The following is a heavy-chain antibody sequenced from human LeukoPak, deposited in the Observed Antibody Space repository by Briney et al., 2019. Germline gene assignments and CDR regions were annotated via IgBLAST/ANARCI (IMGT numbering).Heavy chain of an antibody. CDR3: AKGAYSGSWYGWFDP. V-gene: IGHV3-9*01. Sequence: GRSLRLSCAASGFTFDDYAMHWVRQAPGKGLEWVSGISWNSGSIGYADSVKGRFTISRDNAKNSLYLQMNSLRAEDTALYYCAKGAYSGSWYGWFDPWGQGTLVTVSS. D-gene: IGHD6-13*01. CDR2: ISWNSGSI. J-gene: IGHJ5*02. CDR1: GFTFDDYA.